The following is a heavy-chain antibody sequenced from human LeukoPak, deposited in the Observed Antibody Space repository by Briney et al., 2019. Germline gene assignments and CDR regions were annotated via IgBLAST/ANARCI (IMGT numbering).Heavy chain of an antibody. V-gene: IGHV4-38-2*01. Sequence: PSETRSLTCAVSGYSINSGYYWGWIRQTPGKGLEWIGSIHHSGFTNYNPSLKSRVTISIDTSKNQFSLKLSSVTAADTAVYYCAWKYYFDSSGDFYVDSWGQGTLVTVSS. CDR1: GYSINSGYY. CDR2: IHHSGFT. CDR3: AWKYYFDSSGDFYVDS. J-gene: IGHJ4*02. D-gene: IGHD3-22*01.